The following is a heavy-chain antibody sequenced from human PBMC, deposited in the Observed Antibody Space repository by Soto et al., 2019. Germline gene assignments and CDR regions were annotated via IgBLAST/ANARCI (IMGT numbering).Heavy chain of an antibody. J-gene: IGHJ5*02. CDR3: AGRHSSSWYWFDP. CDR2: IYYSGST. Sequence: SETLSLTCTVSGGSISSYYWSWIRQPPGKGLEWIGYIYYSGSTNYNPSLKSRVTISVDTSKNQFSLKLSSVTAADTAVYYCAGRHSSSWYWFDPWGQGTLVTVSS. V-gene: IGHV4-59*01. CDR1: GGSISSYY. D-gene: IGHD6-13*01.